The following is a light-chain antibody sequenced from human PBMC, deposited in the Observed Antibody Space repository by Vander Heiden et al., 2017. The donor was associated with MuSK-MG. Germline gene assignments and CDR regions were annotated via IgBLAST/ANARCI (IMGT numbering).Light chain of an antibody. CDR3: LQYDTARGLS. Sequence: DIQMTQSPSSLSASVGDRVSITCRASQFIDNYLSWYQHKPGKAPKLLIYTASNLQIGVPSRFSARGSGTDFTLTMSGLQPEDFATYYCLQYDTARGLSFGRGTRVEIK. CDR1: QFIDNY. CDR2: TAS. J-gene: IGKJ4*01. V-gene: IGKV1-39*01.